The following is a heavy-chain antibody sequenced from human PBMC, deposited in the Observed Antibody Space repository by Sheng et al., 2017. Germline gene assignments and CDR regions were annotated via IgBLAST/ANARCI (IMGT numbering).Heavy chain of an antibody. CDR3: ARHRWRSWYYFDY. V-gene: IGHV4-34*01. CDR2: INHSGST. CDR1: GGSFSGYY. J-gene: IGHJ4*02. Sequence: QVQLQQWGAGLLKPSETLSLTCAVYGGSFSGYYWSWIRQPPGKGLEWIGEINHSGSTNYNPSLKSRVTISVDTSKNQFSLKLSSVTAADTAVYYCARHRWRSWYYFDYWGQGTL. D-gene: IGHD6-13*01.